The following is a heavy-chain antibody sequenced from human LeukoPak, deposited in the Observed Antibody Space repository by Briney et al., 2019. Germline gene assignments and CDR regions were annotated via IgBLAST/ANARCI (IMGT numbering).Heavy chain of an antibody. Sequence: TGGSLRLSCAASGFTFSSYSMNWVRQAPGKGLEWVSSISSSSSYIYYADSVKGRFTISRDNAKNSLYLQMNSLRAEDTAVYYCARDRAAGPDDAFDIWGQGTMVTVSS. CDR3: ARDRAAGPDDAFDI. D-gene: IGHD6-13*01. J-gene: IGHJ3*02. CDR1: GFTFSSYS. CDR2: ISSSSSYI. V-gene: IGHV3-21*01.